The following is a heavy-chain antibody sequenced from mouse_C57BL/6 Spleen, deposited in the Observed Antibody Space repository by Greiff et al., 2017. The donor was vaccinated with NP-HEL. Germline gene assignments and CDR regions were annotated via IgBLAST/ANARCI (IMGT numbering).Heavy chain of an antibody. CDR3: ARLTGAMDY. J-gene: IGHJ4*01. Sequence: LVESGPELVKPGASVKISCKASGYAFSSSWMNWVKQRPGKGLEWIGRIYPGDGDTNYNGKFKGKATLTADKSSSTAYMQLSSLTSEDSAVYFCARLTGAMDYWGQGTSVTVSS. CDR2: IYPGDGDT. V-gene: IGHV1-82*01. CDR1: GYAFSSSW.